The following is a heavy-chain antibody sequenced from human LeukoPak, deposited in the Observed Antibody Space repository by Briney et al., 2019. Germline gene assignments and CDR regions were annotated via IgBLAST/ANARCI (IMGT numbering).Heavy chain of an antibody. Sequence: SETLSLTCTVSGGSISSSSYYWGWIRQPPGEGLEWIGSFYYSGSPYYNPSLKSRVTISVDTSKNQFSLRLSSVTAADTAVYYCARAHDSSGYNIYYFDYWGQGTLVTVSS. V-gene: IGHV4-39*01. CDR1: GGSISSSSYY. CDR3: ARAHDSSGYNIYYFDY. J-gene: IGHJ4*02. D-gene: IGHD3-22*01. CDR2: FYYSGSP.